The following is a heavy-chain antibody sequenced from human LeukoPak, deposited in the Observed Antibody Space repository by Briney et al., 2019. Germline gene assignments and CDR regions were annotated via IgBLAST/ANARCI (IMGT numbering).Heavy chain of an antibody. CDR1: GGSISSHY. J-gene: IGHJ3*02. CDR2: LFHSGST. CDR3: TRLLDNDSSGYPDTFDM. V-gene: IGHV4-59*11. D-gene: IGHD3-22*01. Sequence: SETLSLTCSVSGGSISSHYWSWIRQPPGKELEWIGYLFHSGSTNYNPSLRSRVTISVDTSRNHFSLKLTSVTAADTAVYYCTRLLDNDSSGYPDTFDMWGQGTMVTVSS.